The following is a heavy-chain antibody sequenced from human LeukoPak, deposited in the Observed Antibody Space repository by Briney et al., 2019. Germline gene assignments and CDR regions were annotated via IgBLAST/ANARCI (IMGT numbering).Heavy chain of an antibody. CDR3: ARGSPYGYCSGGSCYEVRPRQMRNNNWFDP. D-gene: IGHD2-15*01. J-gene: IGHJ5*02. CDR1: GFTFSSYS. V-gene: IGHV3-21*01. CDR2: ISSSSSYI. Sequence: GGSLRLSCAASGFTFSSYSMNWVRQAPGKGLEWVSSISSSSSYIYYADSVKGRFTISRDNAKNSLYLQVNSLRAEDTAVYYCARGSPYGYCSGGSCYEVRPRQMRNNNWFDPWGQGTLVTVSS.